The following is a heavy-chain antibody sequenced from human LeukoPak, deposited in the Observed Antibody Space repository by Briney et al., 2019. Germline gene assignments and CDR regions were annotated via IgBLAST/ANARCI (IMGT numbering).Heavy chain of an antibody. J-gene: IGHJ5*02. Sequence: SETLSLTCTVSGGSIGSFFWNWIRQPPGRQQEWIGFIFYSGTTNYNPSLKSRVTISVDTSKNQFSLKLSSVTAADTAVYYCARSSAPYYDIGNWFDPWGQGTLVTVSS. CDR2: IFYSGTT. V-gene: IGHV4-59*01. CDR1: GGSIGSFF. D-gene: IGHD3-9*01. CDR3: ARSSAPYYDIGNWFDP.